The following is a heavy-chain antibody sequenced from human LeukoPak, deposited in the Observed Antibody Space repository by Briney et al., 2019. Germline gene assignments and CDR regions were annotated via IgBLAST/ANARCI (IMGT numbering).Heavy chain of an antibody. Sequence: GSLRLSRVASGFNFYDYYIHLVRQASGKGLEWVAFINWNGDNSHYADSVKGRFTISRDNGKNSLFLQMSGLRIEDTALYYCATNYNYWGRGTLVTVSS. J-gene: IGHJ4*02. CDR1: GFNFYDYY. V-gene: IGHV3-43*01. CDR2: INWNGDNS. CDR3: ATNYNY.